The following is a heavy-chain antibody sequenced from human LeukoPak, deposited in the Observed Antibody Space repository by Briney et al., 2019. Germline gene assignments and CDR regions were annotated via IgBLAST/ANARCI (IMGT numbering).Heavy chain of an antibody. V-gene: IGHV3-30*02. J-gene: IGHJ4*02. CDR2: IRYDGSNK. D-gene: IGHD4-23*01. Sequence: GGSLRLSCAASGFTFSSYGMHWVRQAPGKGLEWVAFIRYDGSNKYYADSVKGRFTISRDNSKSTLYLQMNSLRAEDTAVYYCAKARWAVYYFDYWGQGTLVTVSS. CDR3: AKARWAVYYFDY. CDR1: GFTFSSYG.